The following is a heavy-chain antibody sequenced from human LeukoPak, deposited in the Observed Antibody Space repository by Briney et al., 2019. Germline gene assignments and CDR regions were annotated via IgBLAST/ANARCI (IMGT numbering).Heavy chain of an antibody. Sequence: SETLSLTCTVSGGFISSSSYYWGWIRQPPGKGLEWIGSIYYSGSTYYNPSLKSRVTISVDTSKNQFSLKLSSVTAADTAVYYCARELAYYDSSGYYQGNAFDIWGQGTMVTVSS. D-gene: IGHD3-22*01. J-gene: IGHJ3*02. CDR3: ARELAYYDSSGYYQGNAFDI. CDR2: IYYSGST. V-gene: IGHV4-39*07. CDR1: GGFISSSSYY.